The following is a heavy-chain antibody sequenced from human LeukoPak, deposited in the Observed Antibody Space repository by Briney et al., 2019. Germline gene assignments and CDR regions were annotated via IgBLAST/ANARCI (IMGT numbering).Heavy chain of an antibody. J-gene: IGHJ4*02. V-gene: IGHV3-30*18. CDR1: GFTFSSYG. Sequence: PGGSLRLSCAASGFTFSSYGMHWVRQAPGKGLEWVAVISYDGSNKYYADSVKGRFTISRDNSKNTLYLQMNSLRAEDTAVYYCAKVHPGATYYDFWSGLRPGSAPDFDYWGQGTLVTVSS. CDR2: ISYDGSNK. CDR3: AKVHPGATYYDFWSGLRPGSAPDFDY. D-gene: IGHD3-3*01.